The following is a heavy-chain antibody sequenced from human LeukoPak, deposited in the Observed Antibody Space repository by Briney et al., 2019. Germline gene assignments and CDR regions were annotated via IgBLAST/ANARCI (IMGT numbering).Heavy chain of an antibody. D-gene: IGHD1-14*01. J-gene: IGHJ3*02. CDR3: ARGRIRNDAFDI. V-gene: IGHV1-69*02. CDR1: GGTFNSYI. CDR2: IIPILGIA. Sequence: ASVKVSCKASGGTFNSYIISWVRQAPGQGLEWMGRIIPILGIANYAQKFQGRVTITRNTSISTAYMELSSLRSEDTAVYYCARGRIRNDAFDIWGQGTMVTVSS.